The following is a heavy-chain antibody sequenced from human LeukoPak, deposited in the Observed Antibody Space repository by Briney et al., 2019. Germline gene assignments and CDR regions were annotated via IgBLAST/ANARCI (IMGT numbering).Heavy chain of an antibody. CDR2: INEDGSEK. CDR3: ARGGYYSAWAEDY. D-gene: IGHD3-22*01. J-gene: IGHJ4*02. Sequence: GGSLRLSCAASGFTFSNYWMGWVRQAPGRALEGLANINEDGSEKYYVDSVKGRFTISRDNGKNSLYLQINSLRAEDTAVFYCARGGYYSAWAEDYWGQGTLVTVSS. V-gene: IGHV3-7*01. CDR1: GFTFSNYW.